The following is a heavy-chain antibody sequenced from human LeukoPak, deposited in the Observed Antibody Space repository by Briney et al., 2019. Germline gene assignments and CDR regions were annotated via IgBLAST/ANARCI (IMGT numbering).Heavy chain of an antibody. J-gene: IGHJ5*02. CDR3: ARGVGGFFSTYNWFDP. Sequence: GGSLRLSCAASGFIFSDFAMHWVRQAPGKGLEWVSGISWRSGSIEYADSVEGRFTISRDNAKNSLYLQMDNLRAEDTAFYYCARGVGGFFSTYNWFDPWGQGTLVTVSS. V-gene: IGHV3-9*01. D-gene: IGHD2-15*01. CDR1: GFIFSDFA. CDR2: ISWRSGSI.